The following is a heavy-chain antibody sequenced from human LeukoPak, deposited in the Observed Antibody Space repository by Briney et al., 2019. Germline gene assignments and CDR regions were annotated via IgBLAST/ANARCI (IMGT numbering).Heavy chain of an antibody. CDR1: GGSISSYY. Sequence: PSETLSLTCTVSGGSISSYYWSWIRQPPGKGLEWIGYIYDSGSTNYNPSLKSRVTISVDTSKNQFSLKLSSVTAADTAVYYCAISFWSGYYHDYWGQGTLVTVSS. CDR3: AISFWSGYYHDY. J-gene: IGHJ4*02. CDR2: IYDSGST. V-gene: IGHV4-59*08. D-gene: IGHD3-3*01.